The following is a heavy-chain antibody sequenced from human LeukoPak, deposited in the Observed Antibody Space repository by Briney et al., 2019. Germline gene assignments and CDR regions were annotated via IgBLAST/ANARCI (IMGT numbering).Heavy chain of an antibody. Sequence: GRSLRLSCEGTGFTFGDYGMHWVRQAPGKGLQWVAGITYNSGKIVYADSVKGRFTIFRDNAKNSLYLQMNSLRPEDTALYSCAKGRYCSSATCYMDSRFDNWGRGTLVTVSS. CDR1: GFTFGDYG. CDR2: ITYNSGKI. CDR3: AKGRYCSSATCYMDSRFDN. J-gene: IGHJ4*02. V-gene: IGHV3-9*01. D-gene: IGHD2-2*02.